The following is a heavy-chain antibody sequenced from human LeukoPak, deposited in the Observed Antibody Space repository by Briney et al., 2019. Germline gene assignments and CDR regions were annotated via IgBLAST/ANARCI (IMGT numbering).Heavy chain of an antibody. CDR3: ARHGMSSLKYYYYYMDV. D-gene: IGHD3-16*01. Sequence: SETLSLTCTVSGGSISSYYWSWIRQPPGKGLEWIGYIYYSGSTNYNPSLKSRVTISVDTSKNQFSLKLSSVTAADTAVYYCARHGMSSLKYYYYYMDVWGKGTTVTISS. J-gene: IGHJ6*03. CDR2: IYYSGST. CDR1: GGSISSYY. V-gene: IGHV4-59*08.